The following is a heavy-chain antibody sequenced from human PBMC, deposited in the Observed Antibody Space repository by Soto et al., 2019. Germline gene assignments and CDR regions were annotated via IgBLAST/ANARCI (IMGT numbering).Heavy chain of an antibody. J-gene: IGHJ4*02. CDR3: ARIHCSGGSCYSPFDY. Sequence: SGPTLVKPTQTLTLTCTFSGFSLSTSGMCVSWIRQPPGKALEWLARIDWDDDKYYSTSLKTRLTISKDTSKNQVVLTMTNMDPVDTATYYCARIHCSGGSCYSPFDYWGQGTLVTVSS. CDR1: GFSLSTSGMC. CDR2: IDWDDDK. V-gene: IGHV2-70*11. D-gene: IGHD2-15*01.